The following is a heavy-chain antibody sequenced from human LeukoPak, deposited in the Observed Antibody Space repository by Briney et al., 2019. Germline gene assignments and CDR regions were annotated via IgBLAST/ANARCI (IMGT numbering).Heavy chain of an antibody. D-gene: IGHD3-22*01. CDR2: IYSGGST. CDR1: GFTFSSNY. V-gene: IGHV3-66*02. J-gene: IGHJ3*02. CDR3: ARDAYYYDQVGAFDI. Sequence: GGSLRLSCAASGFTFSSNYMSWVRQAPGKGLEWVSVIYSGGSTYYADSVKGRFTISRDNSKNTLYLQMNSLRAEDTAVYYCARDAYYYDQVGAFDIWGQGTMVTVSS.